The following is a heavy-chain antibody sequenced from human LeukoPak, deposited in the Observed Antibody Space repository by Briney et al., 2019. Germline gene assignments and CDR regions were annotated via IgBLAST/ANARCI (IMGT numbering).Heavy chain of an antibody. V-gene: IGHV3-23*01. J-gene: IGHJ4*02. Sequence: GGSLRLSCAASGFTFSSYAMNWVRQAPGKGLEWVSTIGGTGNDIDYAGSVKGRFTVSRDNLKNTVFLQMNSLRAEDTAVYYCAKDLWSSVGASTHFDYWGQGTLVTVSS. CDR3: AKDLWSSVGASTHFDY. CDR2: IGGTGNDI. CDR1: GFTFSSYA. D-gene: IGHD1-26*01.